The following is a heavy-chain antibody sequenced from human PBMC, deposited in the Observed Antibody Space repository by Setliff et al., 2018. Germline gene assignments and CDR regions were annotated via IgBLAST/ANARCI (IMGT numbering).Heavy chain of an antibody. CDR2: IGHTGSI. CDR3: ARDYPTYYYDSRGFGS. V-gene: IGHV4-38-2*02. CDR1: GYSISSGYI. Sequence: SETLSLTCTVSGYSISSGYIWGWIRQPPGKGLEWVGNIGHTGSINYNPSLKSRRTISRDTSKNQVSLKLRSVTAADTAVYYCARDYPTYYYDSRGFGSWGQGTLVTVSS. D-gene: IGHD3-22*01. J-gene: IGHJ5*02.